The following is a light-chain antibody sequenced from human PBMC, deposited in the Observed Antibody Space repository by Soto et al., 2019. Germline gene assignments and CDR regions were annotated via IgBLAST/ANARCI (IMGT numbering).Light chain of an antibody. CDR2: KNN. V-gene: IGLV1-47*01. Sequence: QSALTQPPSASGTPGQRVIISCSGTSSNIGSNYVYWYQQVPGTAPKLLIYKNNQRPSGVPDRFSGSKSGSSASLAISGLRSEDEADYYCAAWDDSLSVHYVFGAGTKVTVL. J-gene: IGLJ1*01. CDR3: AAWDDSLSVHYV. CDR1: SSNIGSNY.